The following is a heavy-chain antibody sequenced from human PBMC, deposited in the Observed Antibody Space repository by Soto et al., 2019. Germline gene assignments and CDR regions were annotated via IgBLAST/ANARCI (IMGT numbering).Heavy chain of an antibody. D-gene: IGHD1-26*01. CDR2: IYPGDSYT. Sequence: GESLKISCRGSGYSFTIYWIGWVRQMPGKVLDLMGIIYPGDSYTRXXPSFQGQXXISAYKSISTXYLQWXILKASDTAMYYCASNGSNIWCQGTMVTVS. CDR1: GYSFTIYW. CDR3: ASNGSNI. J-gene: IGHJ3*02. V-gene: IGHV5-51*01.